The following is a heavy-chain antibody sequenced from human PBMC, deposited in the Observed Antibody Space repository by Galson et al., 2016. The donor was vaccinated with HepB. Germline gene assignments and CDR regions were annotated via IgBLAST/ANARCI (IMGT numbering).Heavy chain of an antibody. J-gene: IGHJ4*02. CDR1: GFTFSTYW. V-gene: IGHV3-74*01. CDR2: INSDGSST. CDR3: ARDPGSSIPVAGTG. Sequence: SLRLSCAASGFTFSTYWMHWVRQAPGKGLMWVSRINSDGSSTTYADSMKGRFTISRDNAKNTLYLQMNSLRAEDTAVYYCARDPGSSIPVAGTGWGQGTLVTVSS. D-gene: IGHD6-19*01.